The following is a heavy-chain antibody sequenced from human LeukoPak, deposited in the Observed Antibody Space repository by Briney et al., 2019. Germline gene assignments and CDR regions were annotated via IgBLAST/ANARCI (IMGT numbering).Heavy chain of an antibody. CDR2: IDLSGSTL. J-gene: IGHJ5*02. Sequence: GGSLRLSCAASGFTFSSYTMNWVRQAPGEGLEWVSYIDLSGSTLYYVDSVKGRFTISRDNAKNSLYLQMNSLTAEDTAVYYCARGPPLFDPWGQGTLVAVSS. V-gene: IGHV3-48*04. CDR1: GFTFSSYT. CDR3: ARGPPLFDP.